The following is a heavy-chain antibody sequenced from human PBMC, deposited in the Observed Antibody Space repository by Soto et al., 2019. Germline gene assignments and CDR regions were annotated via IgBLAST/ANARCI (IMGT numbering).Heavy chain of an antibody. CDR3: ARVGALGSSSCFDY. CDR2: INHSGST. D-gene: IGHD6-13*01. CDR1: SGSFSGYY. V-gene: IGHV4-34*01. J-gene: IGHJ4*02. Sequence: SETLSLTCAVYSGSFSGYYWSWIRQPPGKGLEWIGEINHSGSTNYNPSLKSRVTISVDTSKNQLSLKLSSVSAADTAVYYCARVGALGSSSCFDYWGQGTLVTVSS.